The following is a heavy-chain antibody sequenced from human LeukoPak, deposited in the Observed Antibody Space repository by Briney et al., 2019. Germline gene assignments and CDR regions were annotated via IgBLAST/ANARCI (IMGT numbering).Heavy chain of an antibody. Sequence: RGSLRLSCAASGFTFSGYNMNWVRQAPGRGLEWVSIISSSSTYIYYADSVKGRFTISRDNAKNSLYLQMNSLRAEDTAVYYCARDRNFDWLGDYWGQGTLVTVSS. CDR2: ISSSSTYI. J-gene: IGHJ4*02. V-gene: IGHV3-21*01. CDR3: ARDRNFDWLGDY. D-gene: IGHD3-9*01. CDR1: GFTFSGYN.